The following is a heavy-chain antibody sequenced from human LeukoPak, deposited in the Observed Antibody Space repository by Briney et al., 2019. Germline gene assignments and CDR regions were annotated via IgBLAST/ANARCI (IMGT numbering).Heavy chain of an antibody. D-gene: IGHD5-24*01. Sequence: GASVKVSCKASGYTFTDYYMHWVRQAPGQGLEWMGWLNPNRGDTNYAQKFQGRVSMTRDTSISTAYMDLSDLRSDDTAVYYCARGRNIEMTTMSGGSDYWGQRTLVTVSS. V-gene: IGHV1-2*02. CDR3: ARGRNIEMTTMSGGSDY. J-gene: IGHJ4*02. CDR2: LNPNRGDT. CDR1: GYTFTDYY.